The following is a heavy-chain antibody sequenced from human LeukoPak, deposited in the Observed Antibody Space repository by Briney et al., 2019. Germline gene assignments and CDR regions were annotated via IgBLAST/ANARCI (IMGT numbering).Heavy chain of an antibody. CDR3: ARGETSSYDY. D-gene: IGHD2-2*01. Sequence: GGSVRLSCAASGFTVSINYMSWVRQAPGKGLEWVSVIYSGSNTYYSDSVKGRFTISRDNSKNTVYLQMNSLRAEDTAVYYCARGETSSYDYWGEGTLATVSS. J-gene: IGHJ4*02. CDR1: GFTVSINY. CDR2: IYSGSNT. V-gene: IGHV3-53*01.